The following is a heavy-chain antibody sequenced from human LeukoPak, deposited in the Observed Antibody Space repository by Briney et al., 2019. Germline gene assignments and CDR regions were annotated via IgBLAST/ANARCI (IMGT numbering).Heavy chain of an antibody. V-gene: IGHV3-73*01. Sequence: GGSLRLSCAASGFTFDDSALHWVRQASGEGLEWIGRIRGRAHNYATTYAASVKGRFSISRDDSKSTAYLQMNSLKTEDTAVYYCTRREGYGMDVWGQGTTVTVS. CDR2: IRGRAHNYAT. J-gene: IGHJ6*02. CDR1: GFTFDDSA. CDR3: TRREGYGMDV.